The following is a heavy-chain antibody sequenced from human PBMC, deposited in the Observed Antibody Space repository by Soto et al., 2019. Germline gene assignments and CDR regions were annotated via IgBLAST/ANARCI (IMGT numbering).Heavy chain of an antibody. CDR3: ARETYYDFWSGPYYGMDV. Sequence: GGSLRLSCAASGFTFDDCAMHWVRQAPGKGLEWVSGISWNSGSIGYADSVKGRFTISRDNAKNSLYLQMNSLRAEDTALYYCARETYYDFWSGPYYGMDVWGQGTTVTVSS. CDR2: ISWNSGSI. J-gene: IGHJ6*02. D-gene: IGHD3-3*01. CDR1: GFTFDDCA. V-gene: IGHV3-9*01.